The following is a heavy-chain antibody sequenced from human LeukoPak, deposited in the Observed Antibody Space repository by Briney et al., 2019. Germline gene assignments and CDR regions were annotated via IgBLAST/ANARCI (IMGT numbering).Heavy chain of an antibody. J-gene: IGHJ4*02. CDR3: AGAIGYFDF. CDR1: GFTVSNNY. CDR2: IYRDGST. D-gene: IGHD2-21*01. V-gene: IGHV3-53*01. Sequence: HPGGSLRLSCAASGFTVSNNYMSWVRQAPGKGLEWVLVIYRDGSTYYADSVKGRFTISRDNSKNTLSLQMNSLRAEDTAVYYCAGAIGYFDFWGQGALVTVSS.